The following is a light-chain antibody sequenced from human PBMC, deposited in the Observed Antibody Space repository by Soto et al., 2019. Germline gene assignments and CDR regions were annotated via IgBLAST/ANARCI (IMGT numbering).Light chain of an antibody. Sequence: DVQMTQSPSSLSASVGDRVTITCRASQGIRHYLAWYQQKPGKVPKLLIYEASTLQSGVPSRFSGSGSGTDFTLTISSLQPEDVATYYCQKYNSGPPVTFGGGTKVEIK. V-gene: IGKV1-27*01. CDR2: EAS. J-gene: IGKJ4*01. CDR3: QKYNSGPPVT. CDR1: QGIRHY.